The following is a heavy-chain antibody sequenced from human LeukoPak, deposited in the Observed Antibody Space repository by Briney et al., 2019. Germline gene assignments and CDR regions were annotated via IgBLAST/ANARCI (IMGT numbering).Heavy chain of an antibody. CDR2: INSDGSST. CDR1: GFTFTEYG. CDR3: ARGWTAPPDY. V-gene: IGHV3-74*01. J-gene: IGHJ4*02. Sequence: GGSLRLSCAASGFTFTEYGTHWVRQPPGKGLVWVSRINSDGSSTNYADSVKGRFTVSRDNAKNTLYLQMHSLRAEDTAVYYCARGWTAPPDYWGQGTLVTVSS. D-gene: IGHD3/OR15-3a*01.